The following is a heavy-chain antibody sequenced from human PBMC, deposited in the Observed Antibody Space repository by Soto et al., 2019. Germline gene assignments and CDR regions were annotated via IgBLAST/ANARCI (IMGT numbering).Heavy chain of an antibody. Sequence: PSETLSLTCAVSGDSITSDKWWSWIRQPPGKGLQWIGEIYHSGSSKYNPSLKSRVIISVDKSKNQFSLKVSSVTAAATAVYYCARGATESYGDPWGEGPLVPVSS. CDR2: IYHSGSS. CDR1: GDSITSDKW. J-gene: IGHJ5*02. V-gene: IGHV4-4*02. CDR3: ARGATESYGDP. D-gene: IGHD1-26*01.